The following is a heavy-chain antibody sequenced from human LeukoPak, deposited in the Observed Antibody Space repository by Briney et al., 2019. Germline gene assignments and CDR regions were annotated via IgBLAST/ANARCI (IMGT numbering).Heavy chain of an antibody. J-gene: IGHJ5*02. CDR1: GGSISSVDYY. D-gene: IGHD2-2*01. V-gene: IGHV4-30-4*01. Sequence: SQTLSLTCTLSGGSISSVDYYWSWIRQPPGKGLEWIGYIYYSGSTYYNPSLKTRVTISVDTSKNQFSLKVSSVTAADTAVYYCARGFDCSSTSCLWFDPWGQGTLVTVSS. CDR2: IYYSGST. CDR3: ARGFDCSSTSCLWFDP.